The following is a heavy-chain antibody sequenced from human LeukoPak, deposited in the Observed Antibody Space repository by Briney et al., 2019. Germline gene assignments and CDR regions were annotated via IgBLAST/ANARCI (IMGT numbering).Heavy chain of an antibody. V-gene: IGHV4-61*02. CDR1: GGSVTSGNYY. CDR2: IYTNGGA. CDR3: AREPPGY. Sequence: PSQTLSLTCTDSGGSVTSGNYYWNWIRQPAGKGLEWIGRIYTNGGASYNPSLKSRVTISIDASKNQFSLKLSSVTAADTAVYYCAREPPGYWGQGILVTVSS. J-gene: IGHJ4*02.